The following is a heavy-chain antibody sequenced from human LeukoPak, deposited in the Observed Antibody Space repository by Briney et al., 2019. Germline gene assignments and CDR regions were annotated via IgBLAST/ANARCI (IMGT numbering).Heavy chain of an antibody. J-gene: IGHJ4*02. V-gene: IGHV4-59*01. CDR2: IYYSATT. D-gene: IGHD3-22*01. CDR1: GASISSYY. CDR3: ASGYYDTSGYYFAY. Sequence: TETLSLTCSVSGASISSYYWSWIRQPPGKGLEWIGYIYYSATTDYNPSLKSRVTISIDTSKNQFSLKLSSVTAADTAVYYCASGYYDTSGYYFAYWGQGALVTVTS.